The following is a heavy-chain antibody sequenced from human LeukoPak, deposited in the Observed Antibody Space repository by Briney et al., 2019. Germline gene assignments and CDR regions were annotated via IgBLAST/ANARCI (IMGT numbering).Heavy chain of an antibody. D-gene: IGHD6-13*01. CDR1: GGSISSGDCY. Sequence: SETLSLTCTVSGGSISSGDCYWSWIRQPPGKGLEWIGYIYYSGSTYYNPSLKSRVTISVDTSKNQFSLKLSSVTAADTAVYYCARGSRLSIAAAGMLMDYWGQGTLVTVSS. CDR3: ARGSRLSIAAAGMLMDY. V-gene: IGHV4-30-4*01. CDR2: IYYSGST. J-gene: IGHJ4*02.